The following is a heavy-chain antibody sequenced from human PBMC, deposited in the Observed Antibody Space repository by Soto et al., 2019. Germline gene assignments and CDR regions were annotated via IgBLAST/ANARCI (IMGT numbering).Heavy chain of an antibody. CDR3: ARDRGGELMAFEI. V-gene: IGHV3-21*01. J-gene: IGHJ3*02. D-gene: IGHD3-16*01. CDR1: GFTFSSYT. CDR2: ISSSSSYI. Sequence: EVQLVESGGGLVKPGGSLRLSCAAFGFTFSSYTMNWVRQAPGKGLEWVSSISSSSSYIYYADSVKGRFTISRDNAKTSLYLQMNCLRAEDPAVYYCARDRGGELMAFEIWGQGTMVTVSS.